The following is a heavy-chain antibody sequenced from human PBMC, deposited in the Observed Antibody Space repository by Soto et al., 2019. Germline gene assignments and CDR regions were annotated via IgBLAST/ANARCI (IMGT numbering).Heavy chain of an antibody. D-gene: IGHD3-22*01. V-gene: IGHV4-30-2*01. CDR1: GGSISSGGYS. CDR2: IYHSGST. J-gene: IGHJ3*02. CDR3: ARGLAYYYDSSGYYPSWANAAFDI. Sequence: PSETLFLTCAVSGGSISSGGYSWSWIRQPPGKGLEWNGYIYHSGSTYYNPSLKSRVTISVDRSKNQFSLKLSSVTAADTAVYHCARGLAYYYDSSGYYPSWANAAFDIWGQGTMVTVSS.